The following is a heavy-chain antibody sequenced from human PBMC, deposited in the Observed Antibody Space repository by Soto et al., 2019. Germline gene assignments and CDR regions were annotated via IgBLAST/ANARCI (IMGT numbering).Heavy chain of an antibody. D-gene: IGHD4-17*01. Sequence: QLQLQESGPGLVKPSETLSLTCTVSGGSISSSSYYWGWIRQPPGKGLEWIGSIYYSGSTYYNPSLKSRVTISVDTSKNQFSLKLSSVTAADTAVYYCARQYGDSDGDAFDIWGQGTMVSVSS. CDR2: IYYSGST. CDR1: GGSISSSSYY. V-gene: IGHV4-39*01. J-gene: IGHJ3*02. CDR3: ARQYGDSDGDAFDI.